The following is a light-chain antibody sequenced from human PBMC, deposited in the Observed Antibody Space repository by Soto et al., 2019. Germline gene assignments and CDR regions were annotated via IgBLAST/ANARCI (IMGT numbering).Light chain of an antibody. Sequence: QSALTQPASVSGSPGQSITISCTGTSSDVGGYNYVSWYQQHPGKAPKLIIYDVGNRPSGVSNRFSGSKSGNTASLTISGLQAEDESDYYCSSYTSSSTSSVVFGGGTKLTVL. CDR3: SSYTSSSTSSVV. CDR2: DVG. J-gene: IGLJ2*01. CDR1: SSDVGGYNY. V-gene: IGLV2-14*01.